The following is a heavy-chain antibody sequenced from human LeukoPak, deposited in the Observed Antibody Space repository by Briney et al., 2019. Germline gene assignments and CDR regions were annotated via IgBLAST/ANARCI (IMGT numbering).Heavy chain of an antibody. CDR3: ARNRRSGSDRGFDY. J-gene: IGHJ4*02. CDR1: GGSISSGSYY. CDR2: INHSGST. V-gene: IGHV4-39*07. Sequence: SETLSLTCTVSGGSISSGSYYWSWIRQPPGKGLEWIGEINHSGSTNYNPSLKSRVTISVDTSKNQFSLKLSSVTAADTAVYYCARNRRSGSDRGFDYWGQGTLVTVSS. D-gene: IGHD1-26*01.